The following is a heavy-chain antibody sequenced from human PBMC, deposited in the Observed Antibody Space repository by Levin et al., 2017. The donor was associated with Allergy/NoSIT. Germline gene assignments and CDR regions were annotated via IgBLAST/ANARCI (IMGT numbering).Heavy chain of an antibody. J-gene: IGHJ4*03. CDR3: ARATRLLGLES. Sequence: GESLKISCAASGFALTDYYMTWVRQAPGKGLEWLSYISDRGSTIFYAPSAKGRFTISRDNAKKSLFLQMNSLRVDDTAVYYCARATRLLGLESWGQGTVVTVSS. V-gene: IGHV3-11*01. CDR1: GFALTDYY. CDR2: ISDRGSTI. D-gene: IGHD2/OR15-2a*01.